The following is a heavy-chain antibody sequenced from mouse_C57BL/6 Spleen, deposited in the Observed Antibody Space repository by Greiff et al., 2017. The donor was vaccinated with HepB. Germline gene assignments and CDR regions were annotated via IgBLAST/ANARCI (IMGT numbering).Heavy chain of an antibody. CDR3: TTWDEDWYFDV. CDR1: GYTFTDYE. CDR2: IDPETGGT. V-gene: IGHV1-15*01. Sequence: VQLQQSGAELVRPGASVTLSCKASGYTFTDYEMHWVKQTPVHGLEWIGAIDPETGGTAYNQKFKGTAILTADKSSSTAYMELRSLTSEDSAVYYCTTWDEDWYFDVWGTGTTVTVSS. D-gene: IGHD4-1*01. J-gene: IGHJ1*03.